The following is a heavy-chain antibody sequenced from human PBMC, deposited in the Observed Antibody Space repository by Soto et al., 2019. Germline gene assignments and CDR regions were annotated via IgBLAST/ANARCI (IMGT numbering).Heavy chain of an antibody. Sequence: ASVKVSCKASGYSFIGQYIHWVRQAPGQGLEWMGWINPNSGSTTYAQRFQGRVTMTRDTSISTAYMELSSLRSEDTAVYYCAARGAYPWGQGTMVTVSS. CDR2: INPNSGST. V-gene: IGHV1-2*02. J-gene: IGHJ3*01. D-gene: IGHD3-10*01. CDR3: AARGAYP. CDR1: GYSFIGQY.